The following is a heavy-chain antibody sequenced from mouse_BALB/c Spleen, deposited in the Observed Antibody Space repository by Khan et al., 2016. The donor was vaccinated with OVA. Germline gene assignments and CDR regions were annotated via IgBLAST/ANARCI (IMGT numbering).Heavy chain of an antibody. CDR3: ARNREPDYFDY. J-gene: IGHJ2*01. CDR2: IWAGGST. V-gene: IGHV2-9*02. CDR1: GFSLTSHG. Sequence: QVQLKESGPGLVAPSQSLSITCTVSGFSLTSHGVHWVRQPPGKGLEWLGVIWAGGSTNYNSALMSRLSFSKDSSKSQVFLKMNSLQTDDTAMYYCARNREPDYFDYWGQGTTLTVSS.